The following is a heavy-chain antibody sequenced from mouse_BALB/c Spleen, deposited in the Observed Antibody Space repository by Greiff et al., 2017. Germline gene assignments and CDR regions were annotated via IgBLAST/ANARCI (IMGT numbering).Heavy chain of an antibody. J-gene: IGHJ3*01. Sequence: VQRVESGPGLVAPSQSLSITCTVSGFSLTSYGVHWVRQPPGKGLEWLGVIWAGGSTNYNSALMSRLSISKDNSKSQVFLKMNSLQTDDTAMYYCAREGGLRPSYWGQGTLVTVSA. CDR1: GFSLTSYG. CDR3: AREGGLRPSY. V-gene: IGHV2-9*02. D-gene: IGHD2-4*01. CDR2: IWAGGST.